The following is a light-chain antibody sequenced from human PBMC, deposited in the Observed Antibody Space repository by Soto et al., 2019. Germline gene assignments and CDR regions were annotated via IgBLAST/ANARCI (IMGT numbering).Light chain of an antibody. V-gene: IGLV2-23*02. Sequence: QSVLTQPASVSGSPGQSITISCTGTSSDVGSYNLASWYQQHPGKAPKLMIYEVSKRPSGVSNRFSGSKSGNTASLTISGLQAEDEPVYYCCSYAGSSTPLIFGTGTKVT. J-gene: IGLJ1*01. CDR1: SSDVGSYNL. CDR2: EVS. CDR3: CSYAGSSTPLI.